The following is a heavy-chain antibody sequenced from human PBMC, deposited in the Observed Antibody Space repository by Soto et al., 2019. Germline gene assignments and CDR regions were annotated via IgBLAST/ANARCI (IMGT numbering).Heavy chain of an antibody. J-gene: IGHJ5*02. CDR3: AREEPIAVAKNWFDP. CDR2: INHSGST. Sequence: SETLSLTCAVYGGSFSGYYWSWIRQPPGKGLEWIGEINHSGSTNYNPSLKSRVTISVDTSKNQFSLKLSSVTAADTAVYYCAREEPIAVAKNWFDPWGQGTLVTVS. CDR1: GGSFSGYY. D-gene: IGHD6-19*01. V-gene: IGHV4-34*01.